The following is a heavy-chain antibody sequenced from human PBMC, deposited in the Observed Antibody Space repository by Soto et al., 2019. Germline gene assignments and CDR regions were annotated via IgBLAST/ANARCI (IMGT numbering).Heavy chain of an antibody. V-gene: IGHV3-30*18. J-gene: IGHJ6*02. CDR2: ISYDGSNK. CDR1: GFTFTISG. Sequence: QVQLVESGGGVVQPGRSLRLSCAASGFTFTISGIHWVRQAPGKGLEWVAVISYDGSNKYYADSVKGRFTISRDNSKNTVYLQMHSLRGEDTAVYHCGKALPLYYYYGMDVWGQGTTVTVSS. CDR3: GKALPLYYYYGMDV.